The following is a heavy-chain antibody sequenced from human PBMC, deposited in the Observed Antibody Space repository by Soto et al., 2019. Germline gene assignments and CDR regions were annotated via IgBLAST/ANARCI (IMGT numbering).Heavy chain of an antibody. CDR2: INWNSGSI. D-gene: IGHD6-13*01. CDR1: GFSLSTYS. J-gene: IGHJ1*01. Sequence: EVQLVESGGGLVQPGGSLRLSCAASGFSLSTYSMNWVRQAPGKGLEWVSGINWNSGSIGYADSVKGRFAISRDNAKNSLHLQMNSLRAEDTAFYYCVKDESINWYSGHFRHWGQGTLVTVSS. V-gene: IGHV3-9*01. CDR3: VKDESINWYSGHFRH.